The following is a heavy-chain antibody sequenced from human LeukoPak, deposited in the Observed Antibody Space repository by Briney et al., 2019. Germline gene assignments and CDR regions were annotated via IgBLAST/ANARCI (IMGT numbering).Heavy chain of an antibody. CDR3: ARGVSSGSNVDPFDF. CDR2: INSDGSST. V-gene: IGHV3-74*01. D-gene: IGHD3-22*01. J-gene: IGHJ4*02. CDR1: GFTFSSYW. Sequence: GGSLRLSCAASGFTFSSYWMHWVRQAPGKGLVWVSRINSDGSSTSYADSVKGRFTISRDKSKNTLYLQMNNLRAEDTAVYYCARGVSSGSNVDPFDFWGQGTPVIVSS.